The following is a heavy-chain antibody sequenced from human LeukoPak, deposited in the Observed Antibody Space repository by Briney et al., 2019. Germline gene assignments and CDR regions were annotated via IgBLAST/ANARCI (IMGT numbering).Heavy chain of an antibody. Sequence: GASVTVSCTASGGTFSSYAISWVRQAPGQGLEWMGWISAYNGNTNYAQKLQGRVTMTTDTSTSTAYMELRSLRSDDTAVYYCARGRPLYYYDSSGYYSYWGQGTLVTVSS. J-gene: IGHJ4*02. CDR2: ISAYNGNT. D-gene: IGHD3-22*01. CDR1: GGTFSSYA. CDR3: ARGRPLYYYDSSGYYSY. V-gene: IGHV1-18*01.